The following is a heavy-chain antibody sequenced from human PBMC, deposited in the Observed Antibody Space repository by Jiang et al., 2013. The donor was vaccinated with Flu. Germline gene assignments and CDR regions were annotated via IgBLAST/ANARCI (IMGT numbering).Heavy chain of an antibody. Sequence: FTSYGISWVRQAPGQGLEWMGWISAYNGNTNYAQKLQGRVTMTTDTSTSTAYMELRSLRSDDTAVYYCARGSVGATIPTGSYWGQGTLVTVSS. CDR2: ISAYNGNT. CDR3: ARGSVGATIPTGSY. V-gene: IGHV1-18*01. D-gene: IGHD1-26*01. J-gene: IGHJ4*02. CDR1: FTSYG.